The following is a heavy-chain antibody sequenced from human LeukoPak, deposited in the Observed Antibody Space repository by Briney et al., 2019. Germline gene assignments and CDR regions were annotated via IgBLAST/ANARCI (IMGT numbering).Heavy chain of an antibody. CDR2: IYTSGST. CDR3: ARGGYDSSGYYDIYYSDY. CDR1: GGSISSGSYY. V-gene: IGHV4-61*02. D-gene: IGHD3-22*01. J-gene: IGHJ4*01. Sequence: SRTLSLTCTVSGGSISSGSYYWRWIRQPAGTGLEWIGRIYTSGSTNYNPSLKSRVTISVDTSKNQFSLKLSSVTAADTAVYYCARGGYDSSGYYDIYYSDYWGQGTLVTVSS.